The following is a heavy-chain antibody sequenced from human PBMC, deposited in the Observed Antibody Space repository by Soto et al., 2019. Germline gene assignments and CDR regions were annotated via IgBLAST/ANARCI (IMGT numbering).Heavy chain of an antibody. CDR1: GFTFSRVV. CDR3: AKGERWYSSNWFLGF. Sequence: GGSLRLSCAASGFTFSRVVMNRVRQAPGKGLEWVSAISGSGANTNSADSVKGRFTIFRDNSKNTVYLQMNSLRAEDTAVYYCAKGERWYSSNWFLGFWGQGTLVTVSS. D-gene: IGHD6-13*01. J-gene: IGHJ4*02. V-gene: IGHV3-23*01. CDR2: ISGSGANT.